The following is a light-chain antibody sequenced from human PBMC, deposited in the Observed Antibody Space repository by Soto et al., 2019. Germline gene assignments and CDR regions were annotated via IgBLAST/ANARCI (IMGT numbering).Light chain of an antibody. CDR3: QQYGSSPRT. Sequence: EIVLTQSPGTLSLSPGERATLSCRASQSVSSSYLAWYQQKPGQAPRLLIYGASSRDTGIPDRVSGSGSGTDYTLTISRLEPEEFAVYYCQQYGSSPRTFGQGTKVEIK. J-gene: IGKJ1*01. V-gene: IGKV3-20*01. CDR1: QSVSSSY. CDR2: GAS.